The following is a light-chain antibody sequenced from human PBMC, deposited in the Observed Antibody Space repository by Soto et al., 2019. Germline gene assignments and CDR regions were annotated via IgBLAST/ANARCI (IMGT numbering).Light chain of an antibody. CDR1: QSISSW. J-gene: IGKJ4*01. CDR2: DAS. CDR3: QQLNGYLELT. V-gene: IGKV1-5*01. Sequence: DIQMTQSPSSLSASVGDRVTITCRASQSISSWLAWYQQKPGKAPKLLIYDASSLESGVPSRFSGSGFGTEFTLTISSLQPDDFATYYCQQLNGYLELTFGGGTKVDIK.